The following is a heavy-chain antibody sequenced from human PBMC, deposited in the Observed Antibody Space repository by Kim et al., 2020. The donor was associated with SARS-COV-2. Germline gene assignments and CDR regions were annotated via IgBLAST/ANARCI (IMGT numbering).Heavy chain of an antibody. J-gene: IGHJ6*02. D-gene: IGHD2-21*02. V-gene: IGHV1-46*01. CDR3: ARDRVAPAYCGGDCYYYYYSGMDV. CDR2: INPSGGST. Sequence: ASVKVSCKASGYTFTSYYMHWVRQAPGQGLEWMGIINPSGGSTSYAQKFQGRVTMTRDTSTSTVYMELSSLRSEDTAVYYCARDRVAPAYCGGDCYYYYYSGMDVWGQGTTVTVSS. CDR1: GYTFTSYY.